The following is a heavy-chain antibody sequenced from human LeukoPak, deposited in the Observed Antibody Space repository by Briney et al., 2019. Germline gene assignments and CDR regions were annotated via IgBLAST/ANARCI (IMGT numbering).Heavy chain of an antibody. CDR1: GGSFSGYY. Sequence: PSETLSLTCAVYGGSFSGYYWSWIRQPPGKGLEWVGEINHSGSTNYNPPLKSRVTISVDTSKNQFSLKLSSVTAADTAVYYCARGGYYDILTGYYTPHWYFDLWGRGTLVTVSS. CDR3: ARGGYYDILTGYYTPHWYFDL. V-gene: IGHV4-34*01. J-gene: IGHJ2*01. CDR2: INHSGST. D-gene: IGHD3-9*01.